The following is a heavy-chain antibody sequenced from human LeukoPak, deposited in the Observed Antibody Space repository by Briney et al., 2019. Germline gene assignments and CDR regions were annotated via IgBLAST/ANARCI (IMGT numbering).Heavy chain of an antibody. CDR3: AKEFDSSGFFDC. D-gene: IGHD3-22*01. J-gene: IGHJ4*02. Sequence: GGSLRLSCAASGFTFRNYAMSWDRQAPGKGLEWVSALSGSGGSTYLAASAKGRFTISRDNSKNTLYLQMNSQRAEDTAVCYCAKEFDSSGFFDCWGQGHLVTVSS. CDR2: LSGSGGST. V-gene: IGHV3-23*01. CDR1: GFTFRNYA.